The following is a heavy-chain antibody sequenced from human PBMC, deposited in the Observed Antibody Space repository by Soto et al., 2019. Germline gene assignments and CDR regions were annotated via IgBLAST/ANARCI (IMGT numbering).Heavy chain of an antibody. CDR3: ARGAAKWSATYYYYYGMDV. Sequence: ASVKVSCKVSGYTLTELSMHWVRQAPGKGLEWMGGFDPEDGETIYAQKFQGRVTMTEDTSTDTAYMELSSLRSEDTAVYYCARGAAKWSATYYYYYGMDVWGQGTTVTVSS. CDR1: GYTLTELS. J-gene: IGHJ6*02. V-gene: IGHV1-24*01. CDR2: FDPEDGET. D-gene: IGHD3-3*01.